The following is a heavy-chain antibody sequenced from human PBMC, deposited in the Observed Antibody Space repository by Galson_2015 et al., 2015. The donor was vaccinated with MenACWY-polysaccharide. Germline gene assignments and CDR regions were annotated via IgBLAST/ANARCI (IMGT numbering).Heavy chain of an antibody. CDR3: ARVYWGSDGCVLIDY. V-gene: IGHV1-3*01. CDR1: GYTFTSHN. D-gene: IGHD2-21*01. J-gene: IGHJ4*02. Sequence: SVKVSCKASGYTFTSHNMHWVRQAPGQGLEWMGWINAGTGNTKYSQKFQGRVTITSDTSASTAYMELSGLRSEDTAVYYCARVYWGSDGCVLIDYWGQGTLVTVSS. CDR2: INAGTGNT.